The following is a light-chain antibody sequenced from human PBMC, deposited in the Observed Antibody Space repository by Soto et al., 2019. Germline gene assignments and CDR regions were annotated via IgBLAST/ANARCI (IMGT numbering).Light chain of an antibody. Sequence: QSALTQPASVSGSPGQSITISCTGTSSDVGNYNLVSWYQQHPGKAPQLMIYEGSKWPSGVSNRFSGSKSGNTASLTISGLQAEDEADYYCCSYAGSRTLVFGGGTKLTVL. J-gene: IGLJ2*01. CDR2: EGS. V-gene: IGLV2-23*01. CDR3: CSYAGSRTLV. CDR1: SSDVGNYNL.